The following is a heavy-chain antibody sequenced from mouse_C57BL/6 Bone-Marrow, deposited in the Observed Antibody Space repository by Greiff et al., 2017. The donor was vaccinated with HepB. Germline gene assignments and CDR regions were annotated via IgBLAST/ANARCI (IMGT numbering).Heavy chain of an antibody. D-gene: IGHD2-2*01. Sequence: EVKLVESGGGLVQPGGSLSLSCAASGFTFTDYYMSWVRQPPGKALEWLGFIRNKANGYTTEYSASVKGRFTISRDNSQSILYLKMNALRAEASATYYCARSPRYGYDGYYYAMDYWGQGTSVTVSS. J-gene: IGHJ4*01. CDR3: ARSPRYGYDGYYYAMDY. V-gene: IGHV7-3*01. CDR2: IRNKANGYTT. CDR1: GFTFTDYY.